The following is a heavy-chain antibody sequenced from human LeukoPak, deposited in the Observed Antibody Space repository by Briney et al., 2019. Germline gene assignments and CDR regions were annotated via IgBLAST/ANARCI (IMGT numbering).Heavy chain of an antibody. CDR1: GGSINAYY. CDR3: TREKLSAGPHFEH. CDR2: VRDNGEN. J-gene: IGHJ4*02. V-gene: IGHV4-59*01. Sequence: PSETLSLTCTVSGGSINAYYWSWIRQPPGKGLEWIAYVRDNGENNYNPSLKSRVAISVDTANNQISLRLNFVTAADTAMYYCTREKLSAGPHFEHWGRGLLVSVSS. D-gene: IGHD6-13*01.